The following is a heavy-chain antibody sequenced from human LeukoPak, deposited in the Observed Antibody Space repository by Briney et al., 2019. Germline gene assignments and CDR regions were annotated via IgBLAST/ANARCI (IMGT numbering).Heavy chain of an antibody. CDR1: GFTVSSNY. CDR3: AKLFESGTYNNFFHY. D-gene: IGHD3-10*01. Sequence: GGSLRLSCAASGFTVSSNYMTWVRQAPGKGLEWVSVIYKSAITYYADSVKGRFTISRDNSKNTLYLQMNSLRPEDTAIYYCAKLFESGTYNNFFHYWGQGTLVTVSS. J-gene: IGHJ4*02. CDR2: IYKSAIT. V-gene: IGHV3-53*01.